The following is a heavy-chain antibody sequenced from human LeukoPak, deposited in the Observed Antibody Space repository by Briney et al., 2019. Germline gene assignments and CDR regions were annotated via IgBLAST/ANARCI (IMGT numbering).Heavy chain of an antibody. CDR3: ARGGSGRHYDSSGYFGGYYYYGMDV. Sequence: ASVKVSCKASGYTFTSYDINWVRQATGQGLEWMGWMNPNSGNTGYAQKFQGRVTMTGNTSISTAYMELSSLRSEDTAVYYCARGGSGRHYDSSGYFGGYYYYGMDVWGQGTTVTVSS. CDR2: MNPNSGNT. CDR1: GYTFTSYD. D-gene: IGHD3-22*01. J-gene: IGHJ6*02. V-gene: IGHV1-8*01.